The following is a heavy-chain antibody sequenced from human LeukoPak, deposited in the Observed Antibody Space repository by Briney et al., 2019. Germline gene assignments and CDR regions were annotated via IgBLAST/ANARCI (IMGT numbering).Heavy chain of an antibody. Sequence: GGSLRLSCAASGFTFSSYAMSWVRQAPGKGLEWVSAISGSGGSTYYADSVKGRFTISRDNSKNTLYLQMNSLRAEDTAVYYWAKDDSSGWYPPLSGFYYWGQGTLVPVS. CDR3: AKDDSSGWYPPLSGFYY. J-gene: IGHJ4*02. CDR1: GFTFSSYA. CDR2: ISGSGGST. V-gene: IGHV3-23*01. D-gene: IGHD6-19*01.